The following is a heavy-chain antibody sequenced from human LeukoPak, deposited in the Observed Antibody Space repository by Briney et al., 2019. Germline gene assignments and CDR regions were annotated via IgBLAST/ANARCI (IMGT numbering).Heavy chain of an antibody. CDR2: VSGTGIYT. J-gene: IGHJ4*02. Sequence: GGSLRLSCAGSGFTFSSYAMSWVRQAPGKGLEWVSAVSGTGIYTNNADSAKGRFTISTDNVQNTLYLQMNSLSAEDTAVYYCAKAPPNLYDSSGGPLDFWGQGMLVTVCS. V-gene: IGHV3-23*01. CDR1: GFTFSSYA. CDR3: AKAPPNLYDSSGGPLDF. D-gene: IGHD3-22*01.